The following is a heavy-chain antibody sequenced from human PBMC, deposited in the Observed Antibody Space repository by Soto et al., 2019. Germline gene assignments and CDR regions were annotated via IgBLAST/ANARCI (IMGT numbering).Heavy chain of an antibody. D-gene: IGHD3-22*01. V-gene: IGHV4-31*03. J-gene: IGHJ3*02. CDR1: GVSISSGGYY. Sequence: PSETLSLTCTVSGVSISSGGYYWSWIRQHPGKGLEWNGYIYYSGSTYSNPSLKSRVTLSVDTSKNQFSLKLSSVTAADTAVYYCARSPAYYYDSSCSDDAFDIWGQGTMVTVSS. CDR3: ARSPAYYYDSSCSDDAFDI. CDR2: IYYSGST.